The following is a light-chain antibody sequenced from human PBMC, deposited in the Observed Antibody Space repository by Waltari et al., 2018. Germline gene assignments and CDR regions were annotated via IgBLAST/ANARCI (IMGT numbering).Light chain of an antibody. CDR1: QSVSSY. V-gene: IGKV3-11*01. CDR2: GAS. CDR3: QQRSNWPLT. Sequence: EIVLTQSPATLSLSPGERATLSCRASQSVSSYLAWYQQKSGQAPRLLIYGASNRATGIPARFRCSGSGTDFTLTISSLEPEDFAVYYCQQRSNWPLTFGGGTKVEIK. J-gene: IGKJ4*01.